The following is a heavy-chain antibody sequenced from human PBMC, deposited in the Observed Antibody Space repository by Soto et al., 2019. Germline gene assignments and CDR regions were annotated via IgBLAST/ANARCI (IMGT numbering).Heavy chain of an antibody. Sequence: GASVKVSCKASGGTFSSYAISWVRQAPGQGLECMGGIIPIFGTANYAQKFQGRVTITADESTSTAYMELSSLRSEDTAVYYCARDESDYYDSSGYYYVWFDPWGQGTLVTVSS. D-gene: IGHD3-22*01. CDR3: ARDESDYYDSSGYYYVWFDP. CDR2: IIPIFGTA. V-gene: IGHV1-69*13. CDR1: GGTFSSYA. J-gene: IGHJ5*02.